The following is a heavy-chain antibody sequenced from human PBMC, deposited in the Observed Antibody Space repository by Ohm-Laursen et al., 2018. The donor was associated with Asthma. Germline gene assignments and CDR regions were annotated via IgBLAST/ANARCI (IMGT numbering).Heavy chain of an antibody. V-gene: IGHV1-69*13. D-gene: IGHD6-6*01. CDR1: GGTFSSYA. CDR2: IIPIFGTA. CDR3: ARDLEYSSSLYGMDV. Sequence: SVKVSCKVSGGTFSSYATSWVRQAPGQGLEWMGGIIPIFGTANYAQKFQGRVTITADESTSTAYMELSSLRSEDTAVYYCARDLEYSSSLYGMDVWGQGTTVTVSS. J-gene: IGHJ6*02.